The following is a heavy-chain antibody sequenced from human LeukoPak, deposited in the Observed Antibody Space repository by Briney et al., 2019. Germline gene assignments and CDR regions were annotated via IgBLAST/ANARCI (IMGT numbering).Heavy chain of an antibody. CDR2: IYYSGST. Sequence: SETLSLTCTVSGGSISSSSYYWVWIRQPRGKGLEWIGSIYYSGSTYYNPSLKSRVTISVDTSKNQFSLKLSSVTAADTAVYYCASYGSGSYYNSDYWGQGTLVTVSS. D-gene: IGHD3-10*01. V-gene: IGHV4-39*01. CDR1: GGSISSSSYY. J-gene: IGHJ4*02. CDR3: ASYGSGSYYNSDY.